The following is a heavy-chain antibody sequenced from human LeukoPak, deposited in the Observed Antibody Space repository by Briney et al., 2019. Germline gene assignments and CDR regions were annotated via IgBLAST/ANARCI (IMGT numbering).Heavy chain of an antibody. CDR1: GFTFSSYG. Sequence: GGSLRLSCAASGFTFSSYGMHWVRQAPGKGLEWVAVISYDGSNKYYADSVKGRFTISRDNSKSTLYLQMNSLRAEDTAVYYCAKSGVQWLVRGAVDYWGQGTLVTVSS. CDR2: ISYDGSNK. D-gene: IGHD6-19*01. J-gene: IGHJ4*02. V-gene: IGHV3-30*18. CDR3: AKSGVQWLVRGAVDY.